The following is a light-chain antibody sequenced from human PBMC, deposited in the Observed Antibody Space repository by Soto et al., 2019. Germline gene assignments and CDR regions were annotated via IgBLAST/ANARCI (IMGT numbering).Light chain of an antibody. J-gene: IGKJ1*01. Sequence: EIVLTQSPGTLSVSPGERATLSCRASQSVSSYLAWYQQKPGQAPRLLIYGAFTRATGIPARFSGTGSGTEFTLTISSLQSEDFALYYCQQYNDWPPTFGQGTKVDI. CDR1: QSVSSY. CDR2: GAF. CDR3: QQYNDWPPT. V-gene: IGKV3-15*01.